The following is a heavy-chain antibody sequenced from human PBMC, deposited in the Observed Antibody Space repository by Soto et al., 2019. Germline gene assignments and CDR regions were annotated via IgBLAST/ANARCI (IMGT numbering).Heavy chain of an antibody. CDR1: GDSFTNDW. J-gene: IGHJ4*02. V-gene: IGHV5-10-1*01. Sequence: GESLKVSCEGSGDSFTNDWISWVRQMPGKGLEWMGRIDPSDSYTSYSPSFQGRVIISVDKSMSTAYLQCGSLEASDTAMYSCSRHGTRLVRGRLCYFDYWCRGLLVTV. D-gene: IGHD3-10*01. CDR2: IDPSDSYT. CDR3: SRHGTRLVRGRLCYFDY.